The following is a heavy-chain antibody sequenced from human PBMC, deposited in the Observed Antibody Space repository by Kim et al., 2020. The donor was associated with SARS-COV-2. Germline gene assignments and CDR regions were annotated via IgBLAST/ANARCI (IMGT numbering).Heavy chain of an antibody. CDR3: TRVTGLTDRFDV. D-gene: IGHD3-9*01. J-gene: IGHJ4*02. CDR2: IYGDGRTT. V-gene: IGHV3-74*01. Sequence: GGSLRLSCAASGFIFTNYWMHWVRQVPGKGLVWVSGIYGDGRTTRYADSVMGRFTMSRDNAKNTVYLQMNTVRAEDTAVYYCTRVTGLTDRFDVWGQGTLVTVSS. CDR1: GFIFTNYW.